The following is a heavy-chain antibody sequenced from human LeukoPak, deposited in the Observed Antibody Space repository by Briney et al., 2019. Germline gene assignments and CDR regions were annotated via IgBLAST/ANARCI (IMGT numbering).Heavy chain of an antibody. D-gene: IGHD1-26*01. J-gene: IGHJ3*02. CDR1: GGSISSSSNY. CDR2: IYYSGST. V-gene: IGHV4-39*07. Sequence: SETLSLTCTVSGGSISSSSNYWGWIRQPPGKGLEWIGSIYYSGSTYYNPSLKSRVTISVDTSKNQFSLKLSSVTAADTAVYYCAVNSGSYSPDAFDIWGQGTMVTVSS. CDR3: AVNSGSYSPDAFDI.